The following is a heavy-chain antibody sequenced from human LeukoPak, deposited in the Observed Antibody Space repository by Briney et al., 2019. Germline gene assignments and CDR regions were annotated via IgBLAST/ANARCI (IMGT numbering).Heavy chain of an antibody. CDR1: GYSISSGYY. D-gene: IGHD2-2*02. CDR2: IYHSGST. V-gene: IGHV4-38-2*02. CDR3: ARDCSSTSCYIY. Sequence: PSETLSLTCTVSGYSISSGYYWGWIRQPPGKGLEWIGSIYHSGSTYYNPSLKSRVTISVDTSKNQFSLKLSSVTAADTAVYYCARDCSSTSCYIYWGQGTLVTVSS. J-gene: IGHJ4*02.